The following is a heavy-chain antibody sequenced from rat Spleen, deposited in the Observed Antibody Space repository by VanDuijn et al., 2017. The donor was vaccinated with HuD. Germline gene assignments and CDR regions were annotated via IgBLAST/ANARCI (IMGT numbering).Heavy chain of an antibody. CDR2: ISYDGSST. Sequence: EVQLVESGGGLVQPGRSLKLSCAASGFTFSNYGMAWVRQAPTKGLEWVATISYDGSSTYYRDSVKGRFTISRDNAKSTLYLQMDSLRSEDTATYDCARHDANWEPFDYWGQGVMVTVSA. J-gene: IGHJ2*01. V-gene: IGHV5-29*01. CDR3: ARHDANWEPFDY. D-gene: IGHD5-1*01. CDR1: GFTFSNYG.